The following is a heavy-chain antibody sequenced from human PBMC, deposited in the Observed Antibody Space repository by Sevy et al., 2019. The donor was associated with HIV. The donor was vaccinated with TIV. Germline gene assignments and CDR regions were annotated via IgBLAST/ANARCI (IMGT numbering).Heavy chain of an antibody. D-gene: IGHD6-13*01. CDR1: GFTFSSYD. CDR2: ISPTGGTT. Sequence: GGSLRFSCAASGFTFSSYDMSWVRQAPGKGLEWVSGISPTGGTTHYAESVKGRFIISRDNSKKTLFLQMNSLRAEDTALYYCAKDLEQQLGPDYWGQGTQVTVSS. CDR3: AKDLEQQLGPDY. J-gene: IGHJ4*02. V-gene: IGHV3-23*01.